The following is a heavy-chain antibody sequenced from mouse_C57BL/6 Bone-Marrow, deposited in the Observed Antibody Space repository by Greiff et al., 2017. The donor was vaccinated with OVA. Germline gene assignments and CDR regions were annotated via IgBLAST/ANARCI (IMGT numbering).Heavy chain of an antibody. V-gene: IGHV1-82*01. J-gene: IGHJ2*01. CDR3: ARYYFDY. CDR2: IYPGDGDT. CDR1: GYAFSSSW. Sequence: QVQLQQSGPELVKPGASVKISCKASGYAFSSSWMNWVKQRPGKGLEWIGRIYPGDGDTNYNGKFKGKATLTADKSSSTSYMQLSSLTSEDSAVYFCARYYFDYWGQGTTLTVSS.